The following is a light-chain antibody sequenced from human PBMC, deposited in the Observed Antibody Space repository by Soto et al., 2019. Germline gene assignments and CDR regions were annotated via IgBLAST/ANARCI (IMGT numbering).Light chain of an antibody. CDR1: QSVSSSY. Sequence: ETVLTQSPGTLSLSPGERATLSFRASQSVSSSYLAWYQQKPGQAPRLLIYGASSRAAGIPDRFSGSGSGTDFTLTISRLEPEDFAVYYCLEYDSSTFTFGPGTKVDIK. V-gene: IGKV3-20*01. CDR2: GAS. CDR3: LEYDSSTFT. J-gene: IGKJ3*01.